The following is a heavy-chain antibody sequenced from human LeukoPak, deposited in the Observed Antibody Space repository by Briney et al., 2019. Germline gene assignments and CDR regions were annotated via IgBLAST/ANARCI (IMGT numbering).Heavy chain of an antibody. CDR2: ISPYNGNT. V-gene: IGHV1-18*01. Sequence: ASVQVSCQPSGYTFNTYGITWVRQAPGQGLEWMGWISPYNGNTNYAQKFQGRVTLTTDTSTSTAYMELRSLRSDDTAVYYCARGPHERSGYPDDWGQGTLVTVSS. J-gene: IGHJ4*02. CDR3: ARGPHERSGYPDD. CDR1: GYTFNTYG. D-gene: IGHD3-22*01.